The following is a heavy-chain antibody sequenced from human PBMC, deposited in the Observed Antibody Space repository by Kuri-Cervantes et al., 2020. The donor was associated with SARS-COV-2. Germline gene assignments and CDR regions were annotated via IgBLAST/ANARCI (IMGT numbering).Heavy chain of an antibody. CDR2: IYTSGST. V-gene: IGHV4-4*07. D-gene: IGHD6-13*01. J-gene: IGHJ6*03. CDR1: GGSISSYY. Sequence: ESLKISCTVSGGSISSYYWSWIRQPAGKGLEWIGRIYTSGSTNYNPSLKSRVTMSVDTSKNQFSLKLSSVTAADTAVYYCARDPGIAAAGTFPKEYYYYYYYMDVWGKGTTVTVSS. CDR3: ARDPGIAAAGTFPKEYYYYYYYMDV.